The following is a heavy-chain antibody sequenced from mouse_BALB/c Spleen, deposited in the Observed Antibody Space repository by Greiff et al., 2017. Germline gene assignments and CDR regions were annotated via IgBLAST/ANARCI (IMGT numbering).Heavy chain of an antibody. CDR1: GYAFSSYW. D-gene: IGHD1-1*01. CDR3: ARDYGSSNNFDV. V-gene: IGHV1-80*01. CDR2: IYPGDGDT. Sequence: QVQLQQSGAELVRPGSSVKISCKASGYAFSSYWMNWVKQRPGQGLEWIGQIYPGDGDTNYNGKFKGKATLTADKSSSTAYMQLSSLTSEDSAVYFCARDYGSSNNFDVWGAGTTVTVSS. J-gene: IGHJ1*01.